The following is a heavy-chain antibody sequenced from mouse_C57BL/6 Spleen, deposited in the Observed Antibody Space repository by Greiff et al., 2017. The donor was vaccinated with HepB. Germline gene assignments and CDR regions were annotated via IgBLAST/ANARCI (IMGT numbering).Heavy chain of an antibody. CDR3: TVTTVVSMDY. CDR1: GFTFSNYW. Sequence: EVKLMESGGGLVQPGGSMKLSCVASGFTFSNYWMNWVRQSPEKGLEWVAQIRLKSDNYATHYAESVKGRFTISRDDSKSSVYLQMNNLRAEDTGIYYCTVTTVVSMDYWGQGTSVTVSS. D-gene: IGHD1-1*01. CDR2: IRLKSDNYAT. J-gene: IGHJ4*01. V-gene: IGHV6-3*01.